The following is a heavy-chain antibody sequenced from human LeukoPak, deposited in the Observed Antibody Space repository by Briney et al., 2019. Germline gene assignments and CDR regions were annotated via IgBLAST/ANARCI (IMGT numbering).Heavy chain of an antibody. V-gene: IGHV3-30*02. J-gene: IGHJ6*02. CDR1: GFTFSSYG. CDR2: IRYDGSNK. D-gene: IGHD5-18*01. CDR3: AKDSWANARGYSYGYYYGMDV. Sequence: PGGSLRLSCAASGFTFSSYGMHWVRQAPGKGLEWVAFIRYDGSNKYYADSVKGRFTISRDNSKNTLYLQMNSLRAEDTAIYYCAKDSWANARGYSYGYYYGMDVWGQGTTVTVSS.